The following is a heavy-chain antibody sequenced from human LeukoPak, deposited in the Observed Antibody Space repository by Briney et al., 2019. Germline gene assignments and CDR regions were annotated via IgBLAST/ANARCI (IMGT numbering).Heavy chain of an antibody. CDR3: AKQTYYYDSSGYPGLDY. J-gene: IGHJ4*02. CDR2: INPNSGGT. D-gene: IGHD3-22*01. CDR1: GYTFTGYY. Sequence: GASVKVSCKASGYTFTGYYMHWVRQAPGQGLEWMGWINPNSGGTNYAQKFQGRVTMTRGTSISTAYMELSRLRSDDTAVYYCAKQTYYYDSSGYPGLDYWGQGTLVTVSS. V-gene: IGHV1-2*02.